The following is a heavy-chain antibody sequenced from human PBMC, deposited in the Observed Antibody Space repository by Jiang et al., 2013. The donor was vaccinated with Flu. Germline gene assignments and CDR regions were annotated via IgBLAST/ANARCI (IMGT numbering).Heavy chain of an antibody. V-gene: IGHV3-13*01. CDR2: IGTADDT. Sequence: QLLESGGGLVQPGGSLRLSCAASGFTFSRYDMHWVRQATGKGLEWVSGIGTADDTYYPGSVKGRFTISRDYAKNSLYLQMDSLRAGDTALYFCTRGSIAAAGYYFDYWGQGTLVTVSS. CDR3: TRGSIAAAGYYFDY. CDR1: GFTFSRYD. J-gene: IGHJ4*02. D-gene: IGHD6-13*01.